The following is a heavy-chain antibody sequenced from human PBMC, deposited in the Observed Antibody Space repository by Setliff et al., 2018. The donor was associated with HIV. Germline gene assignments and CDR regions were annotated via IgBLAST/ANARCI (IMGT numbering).Heavy chain of an antibody. D-gene: IGHD6-19*01. CDR3: ARGVRDNSGWSSYYFDY. Sequence: SETLSLTCTVSGGSISSYYWSWIRQPPGKGLEWIGEIDHRGRPKYNPYLNSRVTTSVDTSKKQFSLRLTSVTAADAAVYYCARGVRDNSGWSSYYFDYWGQGTLVTVSS. V-gene: IGHV4-34*01. J-gene: IGHJ4*02. CDR1: GGSISSYY. CDR2: IDHRGRP.